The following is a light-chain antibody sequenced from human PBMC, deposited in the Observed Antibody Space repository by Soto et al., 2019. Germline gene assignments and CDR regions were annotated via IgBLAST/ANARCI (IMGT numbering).Light chain of an antibody. CDR2: RAS. Sequence: LTESLATLYLKKGERATLSCRASQSVSRNLAWYQQKPGQAPRLLIYRASTRATGIPARFSGSGSGTDFSLSISSLQPEDFAVYCCHQRQCRPRTFGQ. J-gene: IGKJ1*01. CDR1: QSVSRN. V-gene: IGKV3-11*01. CDR3: HQRQCRPRT.